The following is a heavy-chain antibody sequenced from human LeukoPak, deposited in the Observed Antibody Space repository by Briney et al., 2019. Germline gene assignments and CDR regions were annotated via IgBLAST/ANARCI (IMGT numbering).Heavy chain of an antibody. CDR1: GGSISSYY. D-gene: IGHD3-22*01. Sequence: KPSETLSLTCSVSGGSISSYYWSWIRQPPGKGLEWIGYIYYSGTTNYSPSLKSRVTISLDTSNNQFSLKLSSVTAADTATFYCARGVQTYHSDSSGYYEYYHMDVWGKGTTVTVSS. CDR3: ARGVQTYHSDSSGYYEYYHMDV. CDR2: IYYSGTT. V-gene: IGHV4-59*01. J-gene: IGHJ6*03.